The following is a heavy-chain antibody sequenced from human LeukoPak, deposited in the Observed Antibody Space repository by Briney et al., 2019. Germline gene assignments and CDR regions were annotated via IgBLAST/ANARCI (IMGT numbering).Heavy chain of an antibody. D-gene: IGHD6-19*01. CDR1: GFTFTSYG. CDR3: ARLGSGWSFDY. J-gene: IGHJ4*02. V-gene: IGHV3-33*01. Sequence: PGRSLRLSCAASGFTFTSYGIDWVRQAPGKGLEGVAVIWYDGSEKYYADSVKGRLTISRDQSKNTAYLQMNSLRAEDTAVYYCARLGSGWSFDYWGQGALVTVSS. CDR2: IWYDGSEK.